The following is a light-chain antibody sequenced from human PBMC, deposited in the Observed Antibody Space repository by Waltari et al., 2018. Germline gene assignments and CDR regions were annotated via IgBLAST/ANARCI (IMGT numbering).Light chain of an antibody. CDR1: SSDVGGYKY. CDR2: DVS. Sequence: QSALTQPASVSGSPGQSITISCTGTSSDVGGYKYVSWYQQHPGKTPKLIIYDVSDRPSGVSKRFSASKSGNTASLTISGLQPEDEADYYCSSYTSSSILVFGGGTKLTVL. CDR3: SSYTSSSILV. J-gene: IGLJ2*01. V-gene: IGLV2-14*03.